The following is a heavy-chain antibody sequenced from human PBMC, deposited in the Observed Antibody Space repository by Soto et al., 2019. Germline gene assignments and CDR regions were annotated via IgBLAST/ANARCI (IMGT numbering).Heavy chain of an antibody. J-gene: IGHJ4*02. CDR2: TRNKANSYTT. V-gene: IGHV3-72*01. D-gene: IGHD5-12*01. Sequence: EVQLVESGGGLVQPGGSLRLSCAASGFTFSDHYMDWVRHAPGKGLEWVGRTRNKANSYTTEYAASVKGRFTISRDDSKNSLYLQMNSLKTEDTAVYYCARGRYSGVDLGRIPGAFDYWGQGTLVTVSS. CDR3: ARGRYSGVDLGRIPGAFDY. CDR1: GFTFSDHY.